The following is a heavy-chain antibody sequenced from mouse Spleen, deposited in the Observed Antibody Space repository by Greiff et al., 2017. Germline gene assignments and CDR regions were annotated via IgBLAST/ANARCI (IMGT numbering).Heavy chain of an antibody. J-gene: IGHJ3*01. Sequence: QVQLQQSGPGLVQPSQSLSITCTVSGFSLTSYGVHWVRQSPGKGLEWLGVIWRGGSTDYNAAFMSRLSITKDNSKSQVFFKMNSLQADDTAIYYCAKSEKSYYSNYGGFAYWGQGTLVTVSA. CDR1: GFSLTSYG. D-gene: IGHD2-5*01. V-gene: IGHV2-5*01. CDR2: IWRGGST. CDR3: AKSEKSYYSNYGGFAY.